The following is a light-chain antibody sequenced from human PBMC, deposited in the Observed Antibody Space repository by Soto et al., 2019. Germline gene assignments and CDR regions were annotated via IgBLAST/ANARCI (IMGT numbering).Light chain of an antibody. Sequence: QSVLTQPASVSGSPGQSITMSCTGTSSDVGGYNYVSWYQQYPGKAPKLMIYEVSNRPSGVSNRFSGSKSGNTASLTISGLQAEDEADYYCSSYTSSSTYVFGTGTKV. CDR2: EVS. V-gene: IGLV2-14*01. CDR1: SSDVGGYNY. CDR3: SSYTSSSTYV. J-gene: IGLJ1*01.